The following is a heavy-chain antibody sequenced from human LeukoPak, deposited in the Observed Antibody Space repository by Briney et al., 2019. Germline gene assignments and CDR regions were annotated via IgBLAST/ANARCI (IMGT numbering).Heavy chain of an antibody. V-gene: IGHV3-7*01. CDR3: ARDRPRYYDSSGYSNY. J-gene: IGHJ4*02. Sequence: GGSLRLSCAASGFTFSSYWMSWVRQAPGKGLEWVANIKQDGSEKYYVDSVKGRFTISRDNAKNSLYLQMNSLRAEDTAVYYCARDRPRYYDSSGYSNYWGQGTLSPSPQ. D-gene: IGHD3-22*01. CDR1: GFTFSSYW. CDR2: IKQDGSEK.